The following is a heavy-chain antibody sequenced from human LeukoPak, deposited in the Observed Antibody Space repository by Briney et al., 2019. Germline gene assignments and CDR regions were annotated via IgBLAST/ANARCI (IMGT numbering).Heavy chain of an antibody. CDR2: IYYSGST. V-gene: IGHV4-39*01. CDR3: GYCSGGSCRRGYYFDY. J-gene: IGHJ4*02. D-gene: IGHD2-15*01. CDR1: GGSISSSSYY. Sequence: PSETLSLTCTVSGGSISSSSYYWGWIRQPPGKGLEWIGSIYYSGSTYYNPSLKSRVTISVDTSKNQFSLKLSSVTAADTAVYYCGYCSGGSCRRGYYFDYWGQGTLVIVSS.